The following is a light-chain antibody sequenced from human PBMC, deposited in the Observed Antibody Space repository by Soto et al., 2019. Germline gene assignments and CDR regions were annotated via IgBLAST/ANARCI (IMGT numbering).Light chain of an antibody. CDR2: KAS. Sequence: DIQMTQSPSTLSASVGDRVTITCRASQSLSSNLAWYQQRPGTAPKLFIYKASSLESGVPSRFSGSESGTEFTLTISSLQPDDFATYYCQQYSEYPRTFGQGTKVEIK. CDR3: QQYSEYPRT. J-gene: IGKJ1*01. V-gene: IGKV1-5*03. CDR1: QSLSSN.